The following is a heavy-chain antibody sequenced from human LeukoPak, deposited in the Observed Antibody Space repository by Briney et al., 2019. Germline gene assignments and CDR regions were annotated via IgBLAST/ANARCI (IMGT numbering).Heavy chain of an antibody. CDR1: GGSISRSGYY. V-gene: IGHV4-39*07. CDR3: ARDYGSGRRYYYMDV. Sequence: SETLSLTCTVSGGSISRSGYYWGWIRQPPGKGLEWIGSMYYSGSTFYNPSLKSRVTILVDTSKNQFSLKLSSVTAADTAVYYCARDYGSGRRYYYMDVWGKGTTVTVSS. CDR2: MYYSGST. D-gene: IGHD3-10*01. J-gene: IGHJ6*03.